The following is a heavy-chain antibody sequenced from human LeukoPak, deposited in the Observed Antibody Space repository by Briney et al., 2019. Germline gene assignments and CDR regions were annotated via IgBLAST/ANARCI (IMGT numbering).Heavy chain of an antibody. J-gene: IGHJ4*02. V-gene: IGHV5-51*01. CDR2: IYPGDSDT. Sequence: GESLKISCKGSGYSFTSYWIAWVRQMPGKGLEWMGIIYPGDSDTRYSPSFQGQDTISADKSITTAYLQWSSLKASDTAMYYCARHRDCTNGICYKIDYWGQGTLVTVSS. CDR1: GYSFTSYW. D-gene: IGHD2-8*01. CDR3: ARHRDCTNGICYKIDY.